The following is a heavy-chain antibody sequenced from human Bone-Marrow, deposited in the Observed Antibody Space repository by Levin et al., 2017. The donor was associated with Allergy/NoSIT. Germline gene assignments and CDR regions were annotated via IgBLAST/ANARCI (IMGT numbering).Heavy chain of an antibody. CDR2: ISFDGSNQ. V-gene: IGHV3-30*03. CDR1: GFTFTSYD. D-gene: IGHD5-12*01. J-gene: IGHJ4*01. CDR3: ASERGSDGDDEYDY. Sequence: PGGSLRLSCAASGFTFTSYDMHWVRQAPGKGLEWVAFISFDGSNQYYADSVKGRFTISRDNSKNSLYLQMNSLRSEDTGFYYCASERGSDGDDEYDYWGHGTLVTVSS.